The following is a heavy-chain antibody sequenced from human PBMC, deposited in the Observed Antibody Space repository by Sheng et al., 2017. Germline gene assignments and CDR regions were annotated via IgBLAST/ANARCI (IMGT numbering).Heavy chain of an antibody. CDR1: GGTFSSYT. CDR3: ARESQYIRGYSGYAPGTYYYYMDV. D-gene: IGHD5-12*01. CDR2: IIPILGIA. J-gene: IGHJ6*03. Sequence: QVQLVQSGAEVKKPGSSVKVSCKASGGTFSSYTISWVRQAPGQGLEWMGRIIPILGIANYAQKFQGRVTITADKSTSTAYMELSSLRSEDTAVYYCARESQYIRGYSGYAPGTYYYYMDVW. V-gene: IGHV1-69*08.